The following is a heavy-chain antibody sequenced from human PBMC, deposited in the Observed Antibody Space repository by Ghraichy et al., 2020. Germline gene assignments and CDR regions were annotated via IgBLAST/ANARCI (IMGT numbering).Heavy chain of an antibody. CDR1: GFTFSTYS. D-gene: IGHD6-13*01. J-gene: IGHJ6*02. V-gene: IGHV3-30-3*01. CDR3: ARDIKSSSWSYYYYAMDV. Sequence: LSLTCAASGFTFSTYSMHWVRQAPGKGLEWVAVISHDGNFKYYADSVKGRFTISRDNSKNTLYLQMNSLRAEDTAVYYCARDIKSSSWSYYYYAMDVWGQGTTVTVSS. CDR2: ISHDGNFK.